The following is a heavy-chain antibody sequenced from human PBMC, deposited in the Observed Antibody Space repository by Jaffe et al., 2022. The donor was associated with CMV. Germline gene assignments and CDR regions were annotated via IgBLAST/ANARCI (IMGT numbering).Heavy chain of an antibody. CDR3: AREFYSSGWYRGDAFDI. V-gene: IGHV1-69*09. Sequence: QVQLVQSGAEVKKPGSSVKVSCKASGGTFSSYAISWVRQAPGQGLEWMGRIIPILGIANYAQKFQGRVTITADKSTSTAYMELSSLRSEDTAVYYCAREFYSSGWYRGDAFDIWGQGTMVTVSS. J-gene: IGHJ3*02. CDR1: GGTFSSYA. D-gene: IGHD6-19*01. CDR2: IIPILGIA.